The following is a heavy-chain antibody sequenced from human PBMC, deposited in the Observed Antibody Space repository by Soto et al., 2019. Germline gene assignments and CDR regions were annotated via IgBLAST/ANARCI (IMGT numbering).Heavy chain of an antibody. CDR3: ATLPPSIAARPGDY. CDR1: GGSFSGYY. CDR2: INHSGST. V-gene: IGHV4-34*01. J-gene: IGHJ4*02. Sequence: SETLSLTCAVYGGSFSGYYWSWIRQPPGKGLEWIGEINHSGSTNYNPSLKSRVTISVDTSKNQFSLKLSSVTAADTAVYYCATLPPSIAARPGDYWGQGTLVTVSS. D-gene: IGHD6-6*01.